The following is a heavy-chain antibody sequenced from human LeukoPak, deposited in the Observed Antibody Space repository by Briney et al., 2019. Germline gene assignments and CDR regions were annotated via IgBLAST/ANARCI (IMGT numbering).Heavy chain of an antibody. CDR3: ARSGYYDFWSGYSY. V-gene: IGHV3-21*04. Sequence: GGSLRLSCAASGFTFSSYSMNWVRQAPGKGLEWVSSISSSSSYIYYADSVKGRFTISRDNAKNSLYLQMNSLRAEDTALYYCARSGYYDFWSGYSYWGQGTLVTVSS. CDR2: ISSSSSYI. J-gene: IGHJ4*02. CDR1: GFTFSSYS. D-gene: IGHD3-3*01.